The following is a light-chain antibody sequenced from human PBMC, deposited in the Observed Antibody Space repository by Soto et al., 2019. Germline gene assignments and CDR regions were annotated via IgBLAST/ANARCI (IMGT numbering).Light chain of an antibody. V-gene: IGLV2-14*01. CDR1: MRDVGAYNL. Sequence: QSVLTQPASVSWSPGQSLSISCAGTMRDVGAYNLVSWYQQHPGRAPQLIIYEVRNRPSGISFRFSDSRPGNTASLTISGLQAEDEADYYCSSYTTKSSLRFGGGSKVTVL. J-gene: IGLJ2*01. CDR2: EVR. CDR3: SSYTTKSSLR.